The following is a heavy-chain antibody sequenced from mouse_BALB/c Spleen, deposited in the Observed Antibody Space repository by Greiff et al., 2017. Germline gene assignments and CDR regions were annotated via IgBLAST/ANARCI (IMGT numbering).Heavy chain of an antibody. Sequence: QVQLQQSGAELVRPGTSVKVSCKASGYAFTNYLIEWVKQRPGQGLEWIGVINPGSGGTNYNEKFKGKATLTADKSSSTAYMQLSSLTSDDSAVYFCAREDYYGSSYTFDYWGQGTTLTVSS. D-gene: IGHD1-1*01. J-gene: IGHJ2*01. CDR1: GYAFTNYL. CDR3: AREDYYGSSYTFDY. CDR2: INPGSGGT. V-gene: IGHV1-54*01.